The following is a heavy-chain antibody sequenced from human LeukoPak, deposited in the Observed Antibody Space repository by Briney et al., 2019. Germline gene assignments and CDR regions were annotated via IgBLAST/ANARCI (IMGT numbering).Heavy chain of an antibody. Sequence: PSETLSLTCTVSGGSISSYYWSWIRQPAGKGLEWIGRIYTSGSTNYNPSLKSRVTMSVDTSKNQFSLKLSSVTAADTAVYYCARSVDYYDSSGYYYGLHYYYYMDVWGKGTTVTVSS. J-gene: IGHJ6*03. CDR3: ARSVDYYDSSGYYYGLHYYYYMDV. CDR2: IYTSGST. D-gene: IGHD3-22*01. V-gene: IGHV4-4*07. CDR1: GGSISSYY.